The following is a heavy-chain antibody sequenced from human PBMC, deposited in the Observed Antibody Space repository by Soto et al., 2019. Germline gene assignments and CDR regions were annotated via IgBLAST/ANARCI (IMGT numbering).Heavy chain of an antibody. V-gene: IGHV4-30-2*01. D-gene: IGHD3-3*01. CDR3: ARDRFVGSGYYTGNQYYYYGMDV. Sequence: SETLSLTCAVSGGSISSGGYSWNWIRHPPGMGLEWIGYIYQSGSTYYNPSLKSRVTISVDTSKNQFSLKLSSVTAADTAVYYCARDRFVGSGYYTGNQYYYYGMDVWGQGTTVTVSS. CDR1: GGSISSGGYS. J-gene: IGHJ6*02. CDR2: IYQSGST.